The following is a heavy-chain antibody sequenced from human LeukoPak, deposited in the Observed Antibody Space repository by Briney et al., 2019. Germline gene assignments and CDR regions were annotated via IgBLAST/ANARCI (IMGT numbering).Heavy chain of an antibody. CDR2: IYYSGST. CDR1: GGSISSGDYY. J-gene: IGHJ3*02. D-gene: IGHD5-24*01. CDR3: ARDKVEMATIGAFDI. V-gene: IGHV4-30-4*01. Sequence: SETLSLTCTVSGGSISSGDYYWSWTRQPPGKGLEWIGYIYYSGSTYYNPSLKSRVTISVDTSKNQFSLKLSSVTAADTAVYYCARDKVEMATIGAFDIWGQGTMVTVSS.